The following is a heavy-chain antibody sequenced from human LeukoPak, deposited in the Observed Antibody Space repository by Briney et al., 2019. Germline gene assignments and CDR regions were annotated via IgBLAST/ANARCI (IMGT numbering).Heavy chain of an antibody. J-gene: IGHJ6*03. CDR1: GFTFNSYS. CDR2: ISSSSNYI. CDR3: ARGPGVVTIFNYYYMDV. D-gene: IGHD3-3*01. Sequence: GGSLRLSCEASGFTFNSYSMNWVRQAPGKGLEWVSSISSSSNYIYYADSVKGRFTISRDNANNSLYLQMNSLRAEDTAVYYCARGPGVVTIFNYYYMDVWGKGTTVTVSS. V-gene: IGHV3-21*01.